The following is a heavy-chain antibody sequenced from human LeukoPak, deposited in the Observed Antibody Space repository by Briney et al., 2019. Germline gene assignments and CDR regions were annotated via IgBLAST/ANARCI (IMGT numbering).Heavy chain of an antibody. D-gene: IGHD3/OR15-3a*01. CDR3: ARHLDLTVWSFDH. Sequence: KPSETLSLTCTVSGGSISSYYWSWIRQPPGKGLEWIGYIYYSGSTNYSPSLKSRVTISVDTSKNQFSLKVSSVTAADTAVYYCARHLDLTVWSFDHWGQGTLVTVSS. CDR2: IYYSGST. V-gene: IGHV4-59*08. J-gene: IGHJ4*02. CDR1: GGSISSYY.